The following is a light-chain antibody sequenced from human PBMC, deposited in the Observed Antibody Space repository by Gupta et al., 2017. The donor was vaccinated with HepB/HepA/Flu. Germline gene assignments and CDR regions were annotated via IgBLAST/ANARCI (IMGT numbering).Light chain of an antibody. CDR3: EAWDDRLNGEV. V-gene: IGLV1-44*01. CDR2: DTD. J-gene: IGLJ1*01. CDR1: NSNIGKSS. Sequence: QSVLTQSPSASATPGQRVTISCSGDNSNIGKSSVNWYQHLPGTAPKLLIYDTDVRLSEVPDRFSGSKSGTSASLAISGLQSEDEAEYFCEAWDDRLNGEVFGTGTSVTVL.